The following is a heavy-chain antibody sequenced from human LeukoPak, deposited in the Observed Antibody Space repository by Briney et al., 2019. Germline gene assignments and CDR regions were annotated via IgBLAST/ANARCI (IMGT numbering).Heavy chain of an antibody. J-gene: IGHJ4*02. D-gene: IGHD2-8*02. V-gene: IGHV3-23*01. CDR2: ISGSGGNT. CDR1: GFTFSSYA. CDR3: AKVMDSLGYCTGGVCYRAIDF. Sequence: GGSLRLSCAASGFTFSSYAMSWVRQAPRKGLEWVSAISGSGGNTYYADSVKGRFTIARDNSKNTLYLQMNSLRAEDTAVYYCAKVMDSLGYCTGGVCYRAIDFWGQGTLVTVSS.